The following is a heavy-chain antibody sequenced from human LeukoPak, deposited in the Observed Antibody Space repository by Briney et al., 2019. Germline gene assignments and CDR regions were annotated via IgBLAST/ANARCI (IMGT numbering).Heavy chain of an antibody. CDR1: RFTFSTYA. D-gene: IGHD6-13*01. V-gene: IGHV3-23*01. CDR3: AKIETATGSVD. Sequence: GGSLRLSCAASRFTFSTYAMSWVRQAPGKGLEWVSAISGSGGSTYYADSVKGRFTVSRDNSKNTLYLQMNSLRAEDTAVYYCAKIETATGSVDWGQGTLVTVSS. J-gene: IGHJ4*02. CDR2: ISGSGGST.